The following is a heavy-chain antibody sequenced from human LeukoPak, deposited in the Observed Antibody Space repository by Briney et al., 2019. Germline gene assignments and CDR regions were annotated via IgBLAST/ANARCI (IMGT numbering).Heavy chain of an antibody. V-gene: IGHV1-3*01. CDR3: ARSITMIVVVPLY. D-gene: IGHD3-22*01. CDR2: INAGNGNT. CDR1: GYTFTSYA. J-gene: IGHJ4*02. Sequence: GASVKVSYNASGYTFTSYAMHWVRQAPGQRLEWMGWINAGNGNTKYSQKFQGRVTITRDTSASTAYMEPSSLRSEDTAVYYCARSITMIVVVPLYWGQGTLVTVSS.